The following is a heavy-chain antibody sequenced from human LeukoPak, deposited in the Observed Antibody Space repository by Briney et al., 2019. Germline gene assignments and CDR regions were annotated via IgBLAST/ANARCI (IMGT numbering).Heavy chain of an antibody. J-gene: IGHJ4*02. CDR2: ISGSGGST. CDR1: GFTFSSYA. CDR3: AKDRRGMNLIRGVDY. D-gene: IGHD3-10*01. V-gene: IGHV3-23*01. Sequence: SGGSLRLSCAASGFTFSSYAMSWVRQAPGKGLEWVSAISGSGGSTYYADSVKGRFTISRDNSKNTLYLQMNSLRPEDTAVYYCAKDRRGMNLIRGVDYWGQGALVTVSS.